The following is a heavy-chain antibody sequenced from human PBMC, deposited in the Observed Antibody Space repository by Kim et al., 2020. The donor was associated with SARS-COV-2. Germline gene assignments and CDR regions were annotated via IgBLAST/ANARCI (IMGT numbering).Heavy chain of an antibody. CDR2: IYYSGST. CDR1: GGSISSSSYY. CDR3: ARDFRRGAYMGIYGMDV. Sequence: SETLSLTCTVSGGSISSSSYYWGWIRQPPGKGLEWIGSIYYSGSTYYNPSLKSRVTISVDTSKNQFSLKLSSVTAADTAVYYCARDFRRGAYMGIYGMDVWGQGTTVTVSS. D-gene: IGHD3-10*01. V-gene: IGHV4-39*07. J-gene: IGHJ6*02.